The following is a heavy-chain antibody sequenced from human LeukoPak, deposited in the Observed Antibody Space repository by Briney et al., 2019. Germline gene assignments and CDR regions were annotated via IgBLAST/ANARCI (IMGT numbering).Heavy chain of an antibody. J-gene: IGHJ4*02. CDR2: ISSSSSTI. Sequence: GGSLGLSCAASGFTFSSYSMNWVRQAPGKGLEWVSYISSSSSTIYYADSVKGRFTISRDNVKNSLYLQMNSLRAEDTAVYYCARDWDYFDYWGQGTLVTVSS. CDR1: GFTFSSYS. D-gene: IGHD3-16*01. V-gene: IGHV3-48*01. CDR3: ARDWDYFDY.